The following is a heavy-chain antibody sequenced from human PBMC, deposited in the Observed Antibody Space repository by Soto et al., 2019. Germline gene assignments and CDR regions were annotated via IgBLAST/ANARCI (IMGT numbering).Heavy chain of an antibody. D-gene: IGHD6-19*01. CDR3: ARVSGSSSGWYYYYYGMDV. CDR1: GYTFTSYA. Sequence: QVQLVQSGAEVKKPGASVKVSCKASGYTFTSYAMHWVRQAPGQRLEWMGWINAGNGNTKYSQKFQGRVTITRDTSASTAYMELSSLRSEDTAVYYCARVSGSSSGWYYYYYGMDVWGQETTVTVFS. V-gene: IGHV1-3*01. J-gene: IGHJ6*02. CDR2: INAGNGNT.